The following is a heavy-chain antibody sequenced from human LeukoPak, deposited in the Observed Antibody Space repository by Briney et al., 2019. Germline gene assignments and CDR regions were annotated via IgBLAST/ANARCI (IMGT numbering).Heavy chain of an antibody. CDR1: GFTVSSNY. CDR2: IYSGGSI. J-gene: IGHJ4*02. Sequence: GGSLRLSCAASGFTVSSNYMSWVRQAPGKGLEWVSVIYSGGSIYYADSVKGRFTISRDNSKNTVYLQMSSLRAEDTAVYYCAKAAVGDVFSFDYWGQGTLVTASS. CDR3: AKAAVGDVFSFDY. D-gene: IGHD1-26*01. V-gene: IGHV3-53*01.